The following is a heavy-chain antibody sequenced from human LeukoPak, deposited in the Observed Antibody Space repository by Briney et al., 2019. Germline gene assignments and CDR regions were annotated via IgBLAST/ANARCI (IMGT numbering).Heavy chain of an antibody. Sequence: GASVKVSCKASGGTFSRSAISWVRQAPGQGLEWMGGIIPIFGTTHYAQKFQDRVTITADESTSTGYMELRRLRSEDTAVYYCAREGRVDSGGYMNYFDYWGQGTLVTVSS. D-gene: IGHD5-18*01. V-gene: IGHV1-69*13. CDR2: IIPIFGTT. CDR3: AREGRVDSGGYMNYFDY. J-gene: IGHJ4*02. CDR1: GGTFSRSA.